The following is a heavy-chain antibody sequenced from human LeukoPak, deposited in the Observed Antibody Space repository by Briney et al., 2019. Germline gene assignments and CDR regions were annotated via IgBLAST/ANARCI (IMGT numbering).Heavy chain of an antibody. D-gene: IGHD5-12*01. CDR2: IYYSGTT. J-gene: IGHJ5*02. CDR3: ARDGYSGFEYNWFDP. Sequence: SETLSLTCTVSGGSIINYYWSWIRQPPGKGVEWIGYIYYSGTTNYNPSLKSRVTISVDTSKNQFSLKLNSVTAADTAVYYCARDGYSGFEYNWFDPWGQGTLVTVSS. V-gene: IGHV4-59*01. CDR1: GGSIINYY.